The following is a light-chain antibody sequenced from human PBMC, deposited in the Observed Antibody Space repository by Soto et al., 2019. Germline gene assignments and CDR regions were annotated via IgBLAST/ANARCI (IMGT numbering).Light chain of an antibody. V-gene: IGLV2-14*01. CDR1: MRDVGAYNL. CDR3: SSYTSKSSLI. J-gene: IGLJ2*01. CDR2: EVR. Sequence: QSALTQPASVSGSPGQSITISCAGTMRDVGAYNLVSWYQQHPGRAPQLIIYEVRNRSSGISFRFSGSKSGNTASLTISGLPAEDEADYYGSSYTSKSSLIFGGGTKLTVL.